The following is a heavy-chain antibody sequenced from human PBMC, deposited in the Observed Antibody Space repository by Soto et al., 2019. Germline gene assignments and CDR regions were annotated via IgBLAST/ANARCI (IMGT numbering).Heavy chain of an antibody. J-gene: IGHJ6*02. CDR2: MNSGGRS. Sequence: GGALRRSCVASGFRLSNYSMSWVRQAPGKGLEWVSGMNSGGRSYYADSVKGRFTISRDTSKNMLYLQMNSLRADDTAVFYCAKALQYSSSRDYFYYGMDVWGQGTTVTVSS. CDR1: GFRLSNYS. D-gene: IGHD6-6*01. V-gene: IGHV3-23*01. CDR3: AKALQYSSSRDYFYYGMDV.